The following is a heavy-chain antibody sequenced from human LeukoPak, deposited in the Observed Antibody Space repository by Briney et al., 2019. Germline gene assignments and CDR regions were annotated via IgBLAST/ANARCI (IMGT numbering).Heavy chain of an antibody. D-gene: IGHD3-10*01. CDR3: ARGGVNYKIAGP. V-gene: IGHV4-4*07. J-gene: IGHJ5*02. Sequence: SETLSLTCSVSGGSISPYYWSWIRQPAGKGLEWIGRIYASGSTNYNPSLKSRVTMSVDTSKNQFSLKLSSVTAADTAVYYCARGGVNYKIAGPWGQGALVTVSS. CDR2: IYASGST. CDR1: GGSISPYY.